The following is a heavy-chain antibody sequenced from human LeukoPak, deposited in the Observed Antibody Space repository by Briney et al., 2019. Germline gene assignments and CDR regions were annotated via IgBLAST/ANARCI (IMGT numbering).Heavy chain of an antibody. CDR1: GYTFNNHY. D-gene: IGHD6-19*01. CDR3: ARQGTYSSAIGMGY. CDR2: IDPSGGST. Sequence: ASVKVSCKASGYTFNNHYMYWVRQAPGQGLEWMGVIDPSGGSTSYAQKFQGRVTMTRDTSTRTVYMEVNSLRSEDTAVYYCARQGTYSSAIGMGYWGQGTLVTVSS. V-gene: IGHV1-46*02. J-gene: IGHJ4*02.